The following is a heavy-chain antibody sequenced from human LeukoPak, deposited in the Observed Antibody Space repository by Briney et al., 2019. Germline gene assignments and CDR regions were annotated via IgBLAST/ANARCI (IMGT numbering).Heavy chain of an antibody. V-gene: IGHV3-23*01. Sequence: PGGSLRLSCANSGFTFSRFDMSWVRQAPGKGLEWVSTISTSGASTYYADSVRGRFTISRDNSKNTLYLQMKSLRAEDTAVYYCAKDWKDYGDFHAFDVWGQGTMVTVSS. CDR1: GFTFSRFD. J-gene: IGHJ3*01. D-gene: IGHD4-17*01. CDR2: ISTSGAST. CDR3: AKDWKDYGDFHAFDV.